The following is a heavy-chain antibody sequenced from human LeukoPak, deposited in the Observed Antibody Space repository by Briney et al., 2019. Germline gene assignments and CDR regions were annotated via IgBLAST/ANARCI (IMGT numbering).Heavy chain of an antibody. V-gene: IGHV4-34*01. Sequence: SETLSLTCAVYGGSFSGYYWSWIRQPPGKGLEWIGEINHSGSTNYNPSLKSRVTISVDTSKNQFSLKLSSVTAADTAVYYCARGLLYYFDYWGQGPLVTVSS. CDR2: INHSGST. J-gene: IGHJ4*02. CDR1: GGSFSGYY. CDR3: ARGLLYYFDY.